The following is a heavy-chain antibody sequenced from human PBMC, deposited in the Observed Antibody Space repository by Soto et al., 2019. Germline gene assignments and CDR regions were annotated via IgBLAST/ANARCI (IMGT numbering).Heavy chain of an antibody. CDR2: ISAYNGDT. D-gene: IGHD2-15*01. J-gene: IGHJ4*02. V-gene: IGHV1-18*04. Sequence: ASVKVSCKTSGYTFTNYGITWVRQAPGQGLKWMGWISAYNGDTNYAQKSQGRVIMTTDTSTTTAYMELRSLRSDDTAVYYCARGPAPGLRGGVSYWGQGTLVTVSS. CDR1: GYTFTNYG. CDR3: ARGPAPGLRGGVSY.